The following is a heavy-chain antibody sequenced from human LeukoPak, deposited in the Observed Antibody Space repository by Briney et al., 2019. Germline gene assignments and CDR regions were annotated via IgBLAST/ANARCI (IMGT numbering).Heavy chain of an antibody. CDR3: ARRSGCDRPFDN. D-gene: IGHD3-3*01. CDR2: LSGSGGHT. J-gene: IGHJ4*02. CDR1: GFTFSNYA. Sequence: GGSLRLSCVASGFTFSNYAMSWVRRAPGKGLEWVSSLSGSGGHTYYADSVKGRFTISRDNSRNTLYLQMNSLRAEDTAVYYCARRSGCDRPFDNWGQGTLVTVSS. V-gene: IGHV3-23*01.